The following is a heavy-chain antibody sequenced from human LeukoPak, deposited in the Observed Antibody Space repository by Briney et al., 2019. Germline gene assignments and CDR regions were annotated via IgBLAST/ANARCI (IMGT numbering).Heavy chain of an antibody. CDR3: ANTAMVSPYYFDY. CDR2: VDYRGIT. J-gene: IGHJ4*02. V-gene: IGHV4-39*01. CDR1: GASISTVGYY. D-gene: IGHD5-18*01. Sequence: SETLSLTCAVSGASISTVGYYWGWIRQAPEKGLEWIGKVDYRGITQYDPSLKSRVIMSLDTSKNQFSLILSSVTAADTAVYYCANTAMVSPYYFDYWGQGTLVTVSS.